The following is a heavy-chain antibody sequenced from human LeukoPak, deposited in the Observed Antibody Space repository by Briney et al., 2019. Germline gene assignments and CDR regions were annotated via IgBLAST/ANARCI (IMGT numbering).Heavy chain of an antibody. CDR3: AKDMSSDRYYDILTGLVD. Sequence: GGSLRLSCAVSGFTFDDYAMHWVRHAPGKGLVWVSGISWYSGSIGYADSVKGRFTISRDNAKNSLYLQMNSLRPEDTALYYCAKDMSSDRYYDILTGLVDWGQGTLVTVSS. J-gene: IGHJ4*02. V-gene: IGHV3-9*01. CDR1: GFTFDDYA. CDR2: ISWYSGSI. D-gene: IGHD3-9*01.